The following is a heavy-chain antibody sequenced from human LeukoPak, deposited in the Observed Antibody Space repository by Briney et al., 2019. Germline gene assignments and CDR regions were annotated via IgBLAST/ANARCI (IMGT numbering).Heavy chain of an antibody. CDR2: VDSSGST. J-gene: IGHJ6*02. CDR1: GDSISSYY. V-gene: IGHV4-59*01. D-gene: IGHD3-10*01. CDR3: ARTSRHYYGSGSKLAPCPAAMDV. Sequence: PSETLSLTCTVSGDSISSYYWTWIRQPPGKGLEWIWCVDSSGSTKYNPSPKSRVTISVDTSKNQFSLKLSSVTPADTAVYHCARTSRHYYGSGSKLAPCPAAMDVWGQGTTVTVSS.